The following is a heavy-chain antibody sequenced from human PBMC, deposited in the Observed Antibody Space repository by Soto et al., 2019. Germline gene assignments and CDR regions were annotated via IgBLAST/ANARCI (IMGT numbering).Heavy chain of an antibody. CDR1: GYTFASYG. D-gene: IGHD3-22*01. CDR3: ARGGQNGYYDSRAMVDY. V-gene: IGHV1-18*01. J-gene: IGHJ4*02. CDR2: ISAYNGNT. Sequence: QVQLVQSGAEVKRPGASVKVSCKAAGYTFASYGISWVRQAPGEGLEWMGWISAYNGNTNYAQKLQGRVTMTTDTSTSTAYMELRSLRSDDTAVYYCARGGQNGYYDSRAMVDYWGQGTLVTVSS.